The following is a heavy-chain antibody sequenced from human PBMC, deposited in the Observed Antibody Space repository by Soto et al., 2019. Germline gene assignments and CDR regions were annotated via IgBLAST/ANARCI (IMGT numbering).Heavy chain of an antibody. CDR3: AKDFLDSSGYYAAFDI. D-gene: IGHD3-22*01. CDR2: ISYDGSNK. V-gene: IGHV3-30*18. Sequence: QVQLVESGGGVVQPGRSLRLSCAASGFTFSSYGMHWVRQAPGKGLEWVAVISYDGSNKYYADSVKGRFTISRDNSKKTLYLEMNSLRAEDTSVYYCAKDFLDSSGYYAAFDIWGQGTMVTVSS. CDR1: GFTFSSYG. J-gene: IGHJ3*02.